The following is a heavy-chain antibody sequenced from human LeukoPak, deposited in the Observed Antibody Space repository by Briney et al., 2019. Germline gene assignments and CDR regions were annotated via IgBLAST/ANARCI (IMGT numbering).Heavy chain of an antibody. CDR3: ARDSTGGYYDSSGYYDY. CDR2: ISAYNGDT. V-gene: IGHV1-18*01. Sequence: ASVKVSCKASGYTFTSYGISWVRQAPGQGLEWMGWISAYNGDTNYARKVKGRVTMTTDTSTSTAYMELRSLRSDDTDVYYCARDSTGGYYDSSGYYDYWGQGTLVTVSS. CDR1: GYTFTSYG. J-gene: IGHJ4*02. D-gene: IGHD3-22*01.